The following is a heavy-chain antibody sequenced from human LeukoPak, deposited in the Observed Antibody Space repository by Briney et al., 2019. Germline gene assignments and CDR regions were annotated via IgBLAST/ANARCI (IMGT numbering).Heavy chain of an antibody. D-gene: IGHD1-26*01. CDR3: VRDRSRGTYYNY. V-gene: IGHV1-18*01. CDR2: ISTYSGNT. Sequence: SVNVSCKPSGYTFGSYGISCVRLAPGQGLGWMGEISTYSGNTNYAQNPQGRITMTTDTSTSTAYMELRSLRSDDTAVYYCVRDRSRGTYYNYWGQGTLVTVSS. J-gene: IGHJ4*02. CDR1: GYTFGSYG.